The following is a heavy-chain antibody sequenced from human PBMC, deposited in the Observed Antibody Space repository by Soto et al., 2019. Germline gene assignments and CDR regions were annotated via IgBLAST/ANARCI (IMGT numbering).Heavy chain of an antibody. CDR2: IYHSGST. J-gene: IGHJ3*02. Sequence: SETLSLTCTVSGGSISSGGYYWSWIRQHPGKGLEWIGYIYHSGSTNYNPSLKSRVTISVDKSKNQFSLKLSSVTAADTAVYYCARFMTTVTNLAFDIWGQGTMVTVS. D-gene: IGHD4-17*01. CDR3: ARFMTTVTNLAFDI. V-gene: IGHV4-31*03. CDR1: GGSISSGGYY.